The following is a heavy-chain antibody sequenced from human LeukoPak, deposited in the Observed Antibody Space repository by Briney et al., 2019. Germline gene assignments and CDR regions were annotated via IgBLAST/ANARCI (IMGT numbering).Heavy chain of an antibody. J-gene: IGHJ4*02. CDR3: ARVVYNDYDLHQ. Sequence: TGGTLRLSCAASSFTSSRYWMSGVCPAPGEGREWVANINEGANAKSYVDPVKGRFTISRDNAKNTLYLQMTSRRFENQAVYYCARVVYNDYDLHQWRQGPLIGVS. CDR1: SFTSSRYW. V-gene: IGHV3-7*01. D-gene: IGHD5-12*01. CDR2: INEGANAK.